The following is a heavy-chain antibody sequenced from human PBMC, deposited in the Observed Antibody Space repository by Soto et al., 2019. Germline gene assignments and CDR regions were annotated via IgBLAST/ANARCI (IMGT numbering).Heavy chain of an antibody. CDR2: ISYDGSNK. V-gene: IGHV3-30-3*01. J-gene: IGHJ4*02. D-gene: IGHD5-18*01. CDR3: ARDSLWQDTAMEHDY. CDR1: GFTFSSYA. Sequence: PGGSLRLSCAASGFTFSSYAMHWVRQAPGKGLEWVAVISYDGSNKYYADSVKGRFTISRDNSKNTLYLQMNSLRAEDTAVYYCARDSLWQDTAMEHDYWGQGTLVTVSS.